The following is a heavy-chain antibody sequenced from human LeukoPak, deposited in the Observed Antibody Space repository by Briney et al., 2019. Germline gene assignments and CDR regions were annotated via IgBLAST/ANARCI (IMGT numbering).Heavy chain of an antibody. J-gene: IGHJ4*02. CDR2: IKQDGIEK. Sequence: GGSLRLSCAASGLTLSNYWMTWLRQAPGKGPEWVAHIKQDGIEKNYEDSVKGRFTISRDNAKNSLYLQMNNLRAEDTAVYYCARERSGWYERWLDYWGQGTLVTVSS. CDR3: ARERSGWYERWLDY. CDR1: GLTLSNYW. V-gene: IGHV3-7*01. D-gene: IGHD6-19*01.